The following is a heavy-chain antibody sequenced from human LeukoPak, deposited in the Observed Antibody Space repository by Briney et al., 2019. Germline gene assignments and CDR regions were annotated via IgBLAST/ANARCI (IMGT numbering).Heavy chain of an antibody. V-gene: IGHV3-66*02. CDR3: ARGSRITIFGVVHYYMDV. Sequence: GGSLRLSCAASGFTVSSNSMSWVRQAPGKGLEWVSAIYSGGSTYYADSVKGRFTISRDNSKNTLYLRMNSLRAEDTAVYYCARGSRITIFGVVHYYMDVWGKGTTVTVSS. CDR1: GFTVSSNS. J-gene: IGHJ6*03. CDR2: IYSGGST. D-gene: IGHD3-3*01.